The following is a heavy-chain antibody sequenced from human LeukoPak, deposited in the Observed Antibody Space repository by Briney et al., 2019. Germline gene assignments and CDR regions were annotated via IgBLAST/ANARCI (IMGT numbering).Heavy chain of an antibody. CDR1: GFTFSSYG. D-gene: IGHD6-6*01. V-gene: IGHV3-33*08. CDR2: IWYDGSNK. Sequence: AGGSLRLSCVASGFTFSSYGMHWVRQAPGKGLEWVAVIWYDGSNKYYADSVKGRFTISRDNSKNTLYLQMNSLRAEDTAVYYCARGPGSSSLDYWGQGTLVTVSS. J-gene: IGHJ4*02. CDR3: ARGPGSSSLDY.